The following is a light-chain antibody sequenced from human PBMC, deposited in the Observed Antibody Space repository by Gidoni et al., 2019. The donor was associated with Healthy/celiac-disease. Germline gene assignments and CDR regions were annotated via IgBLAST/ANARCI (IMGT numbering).Light chain of an antibody. V-gene: IGKV3-11*01. CDR1: QSVSSY. CDR3: QQRSNWPIT. Sequence: VLTQPPATLSLSPGERATLSCRASQSVSSYLAWYQQKPGQAPRLLIYDASNRATGIPARFSGSGSGTDFTLTISSLEPEDFAVYYCQQRSNWPITFGQGTRLEIK. CDR2: DAS. J-gene: IGKJ5*01.